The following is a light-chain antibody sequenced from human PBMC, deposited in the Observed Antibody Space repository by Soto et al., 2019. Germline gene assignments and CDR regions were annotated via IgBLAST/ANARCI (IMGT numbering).Light chain of an antibody. CDR1: QAVNTR. Sequence: EIVLTQSPATLSSFPGDRVTLSCRGSQAVNTRLAWYQHKPGQAPRLLIYLASNRAAGVPARFSGSGSGTVFTLTISNVEPEDFAVYYCHQRQSWPRTFGQGTTVDIK. J-gene: IGKJ1*01. V-gene: IGKV3-11*01. CDR2: LAS. CDR3: HQRQSWPRT.